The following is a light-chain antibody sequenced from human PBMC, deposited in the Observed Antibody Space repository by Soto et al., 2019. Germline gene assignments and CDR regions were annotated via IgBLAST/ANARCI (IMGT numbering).Light chain of an antibody. CDR3: QQSYRTPYT. J-gene: IGKJ2*01. CDR1: QDINIY. Sequence: TQMTQSPSSLSASVGDRVTITCRASQDINIYLSWYQQKPGKVPKLLIYDESTLQSGVPSRFSGSGSGTDFTLTINNLQPEDFATYYCQQSYRTPYTFRQGTK. V-gene: IGKV1-39*01. CDR2: DES.